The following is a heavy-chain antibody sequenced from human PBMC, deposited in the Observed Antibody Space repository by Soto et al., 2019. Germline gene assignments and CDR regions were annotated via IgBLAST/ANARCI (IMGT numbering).Heavy chain of an antibody. D-gene: IGHD3-10*01. Sequence: SETLSLTCTVSGGSISSYYWSWIREPPGKGLEWIGYIYYSGITKYSPSLKSRVTISVDTSKNQFSLKLSSVTAADTAVYYCARDSGSGSYSYTYFDPWGQGTLVT. CDR1: GGSISSYY. J-gene: IGHJ5*02. CDR2: IYYSGIT. CDR3: ARDSGSGSYSYTYFDP. V-gene: IGHV4-59*01.